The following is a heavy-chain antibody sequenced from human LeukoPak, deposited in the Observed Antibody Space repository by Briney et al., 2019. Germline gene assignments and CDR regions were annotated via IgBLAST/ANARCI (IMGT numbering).Heavy chain of an antibody. Sequence: ASVKVSCKASGYTFTGYYMHWVRQAPGQGLEWMGIINPSGGSTSYAQKFQGRVTMTRDTSTSTVYMELSSLRSEDTAVYYCALGVVITHFDYWGQGTLVTVSS. J-gene: IGHJ4*02. D-gene: IGHD3-22*01. CDR3: ALGVVITHFDY. CDR1: GYTFTGYY. V-gene: IGHV1-46*01. CDR2: INPSGGST.